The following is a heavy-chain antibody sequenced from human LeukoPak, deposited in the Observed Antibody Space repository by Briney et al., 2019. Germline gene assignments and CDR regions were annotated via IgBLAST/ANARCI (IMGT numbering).Heavy chain of an antibody. CDR2: INPNGGST. V-gene: IGHV1-46*01. Sequence: GASVKVSCKASGYTFTSYYMHWVRQAPGQGLEWMGIINPNGGSTSYAQKFQGRVSVARDTSTSTVYMELSSLRSEDTAVYYCAKNGGPHGMDVWGQGTTVTVSS. D-gene: IGHD3-16*01. CDR1: GYTFTSYY. J-gene: IGHJ6*02. CDR3: AKNGGPHGMDV.